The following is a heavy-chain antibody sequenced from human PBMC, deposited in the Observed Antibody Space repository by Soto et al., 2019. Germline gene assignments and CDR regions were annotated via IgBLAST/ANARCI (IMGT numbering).Heavy chain of an antibody. V-gene: IGHV1-58*01. D-gene: IGHD2-15*01. CDR3: ATRLGNIGWYWLDS. CDR1: GFTFTASA. J-gene: IGHJ4*02. CDR2: IVLGSGNT. Sequence: SVKVSCKASGFTFTASAVQWVRQARGQGLEWIGWIVLGSGNTNYAHKFQDRVTITRDKSTSTAYLELSSLRSEDTAMYYCATRLGNIGWYWLDSWGQGTQVTVSS.